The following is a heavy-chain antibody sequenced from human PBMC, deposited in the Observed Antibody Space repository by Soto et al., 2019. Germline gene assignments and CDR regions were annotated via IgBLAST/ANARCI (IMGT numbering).Heavy chain of an antibody. Sequence: ASVKVSCKASGYTFTGYYMHWVRQAPGQGLEWMGWINPNSGGTNYAQKFQGWVTMTRDTSISTAYMELSRLRSDDTAVYYCARGGPLRFLEWLRDAFDIRGQGTMVT. CDR3: ARGGPLRFLEWLRDAFDI. J-gene: IGHJ3*02. CDR2: INPNSGGT. D-gene: IGHD3-3*01. V-gene: IGHV1-2*04. CDR1: GYTFTGYY.